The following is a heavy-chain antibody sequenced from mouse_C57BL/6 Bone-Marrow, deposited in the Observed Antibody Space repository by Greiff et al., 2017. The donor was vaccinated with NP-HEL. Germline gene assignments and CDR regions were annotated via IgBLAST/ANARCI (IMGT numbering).Heavy chain of an antibody. CDR3: VSLIYDGYLYYAMDY. CDR2: IRSKSNNYAT. CDR1: GFSFNTYA. J-gene: IGHJ4*01. D-gene: IGHD2-3*01. Sequence: EVKLMESGGGLVQPKGSLKLSCAASGFSFNTYAMNWVRQAPGKGLEWVARIRSKSNNYATYYADSVKDRFTISRDDSESMLYLQMNNLKTEDTAMYYCVSLIYDGYLYYAMDYWGQGTSVTVSS. V-gene: IGHV10-1*01.